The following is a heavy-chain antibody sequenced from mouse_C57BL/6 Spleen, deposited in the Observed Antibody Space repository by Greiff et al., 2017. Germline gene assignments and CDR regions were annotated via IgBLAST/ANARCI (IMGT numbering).Heavy chain of an antibody. CDR1: GFTFSSYA. CDR2: ISDGGSYT. Sequence: EVMLVESGGGLVKPGGSLKLSCAASGFTFSSYAMSWVRQTPEKRLEWVATISDGGSYTYYPDNVKGRFTISRDNAKNNMYLQMSHLKSEDTAMYYCARDDPWGQGTLVTVSA. V-gene: IGHV5-4*01. J-gene: IGHJ3*01. CDR3: ARDDP.